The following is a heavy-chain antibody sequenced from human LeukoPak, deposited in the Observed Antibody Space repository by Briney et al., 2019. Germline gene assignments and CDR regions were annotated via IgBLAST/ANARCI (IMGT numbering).Heavy chain of an antibody. CDR3: ATFSWLLFAFDI. V-gene: IGHV1-3*01. Sequence: EGSVTVSCTASGYTFTNYAMHWVRQAPGQRLEWMGWINAGNGYTKYSQMFQGRVTITRDTSATTAYMELSSLRSEDTAVYYCATFSWLLFAFDIWGQGTMVTVSS. CDR1: GYTFTNYA. D-gene: IGHD3-3*01. CDR2: INAGNGYT. J-gene: IGHJ3*02.